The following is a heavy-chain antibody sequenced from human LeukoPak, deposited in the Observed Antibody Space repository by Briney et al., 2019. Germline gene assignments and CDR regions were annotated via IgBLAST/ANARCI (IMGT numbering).Heavy chain of an antibody. V-gene: IGHV1-2*06. CDR1: GYTFTGYY. Sequence: ASVKVSCKASGYTFTGYYMRWVRQAPGQGLEWMGRINPNSGGTNYAQKFQGRVTMTRDTSISTAYMELSRLRSDDTAVYYCARIPIAEHYYYYGMDVWGQGTTVTVSS. CDR2: INPNSGGT. J-gene: IGHJ6*02. CDR3: ARIPIAEHYYYYGMDV. D-gene: IGHD6-13*01.